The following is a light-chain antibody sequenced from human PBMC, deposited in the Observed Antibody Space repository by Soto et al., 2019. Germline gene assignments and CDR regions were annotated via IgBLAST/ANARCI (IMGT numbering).Light chain of an antibody. CDR1: QDISNF. CDR3: QQRASWPPFT. V-gene: IGKV3-11*01. CDR2: DAS. J-gene: IGKJ2*01. Sequence: EIVLAQSPATLSLSPGERATLSCRASQDISNFLAGYQQRPGQAPRLLIYDASNRATGIPARFSGSVSVTDFTLTIVGLEPEDFAIYYCQQRASWPPFTFGQGTKLEV.